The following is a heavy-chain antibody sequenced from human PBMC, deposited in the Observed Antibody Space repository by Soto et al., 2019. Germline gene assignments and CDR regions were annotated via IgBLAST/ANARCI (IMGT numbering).Heavy chain of an antibody. Sequence: SETLSLTCTVSGVSITSDLDFWGWVRQPPGKGLEWIGYIYYSGSTNYNPSLKSRVTISVDTSKNQFSLKLSSVTAADTAVYYCARDKVQGLHRWVDYWGQGTLVTVSS. V-gene: IGHV4-61*01. CDR2: IYYSGST. D-gene: IGHD4-4*01. CDR1: GVSITSDLDF. J-gene: IGHJ4*02. CDR3: ARDKVQGLHRWVDY.